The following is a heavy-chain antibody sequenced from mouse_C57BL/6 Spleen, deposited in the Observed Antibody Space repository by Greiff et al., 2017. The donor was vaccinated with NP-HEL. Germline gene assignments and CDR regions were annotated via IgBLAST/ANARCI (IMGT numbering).Heavy chain of an antibody. J-gene: IGHJ3*01. D-gene: IGHD2-3*01. V-gene: IGHV1-50*01. Sequence: QVQLQQPGAELVKPGASVKLSCKASGYTFTSYWMPWVKQRPGQGLEWIGEIDPSDSYTNYNQKFKGKATLTVDTSSSTDYMQLSSLTSEDSAVYYCARREDDGLAYWGQGTLVTVSA. CDR1: GYTFTSYW. CDR2: IDPSDSYT. CDR3: ARREDDGLAY.